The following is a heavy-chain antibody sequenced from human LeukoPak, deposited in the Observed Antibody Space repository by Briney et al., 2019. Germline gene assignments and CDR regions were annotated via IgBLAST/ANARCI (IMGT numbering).Heavy chain of an antibody. CDR2: IKGEPDGGTT. D-gene: IGHD2/OR15-2a*01. V-gene: IGHV3-15*01. J-gene: IGHJ4*02. Sequence: GGSLRLSCAASGFSFNNVWMRWVRQAPGKGLEWVGHIKGEPDGGTTECAAPVKGRFTISRDDSKNTLYLQMNSLRNEDTAVYYCTSLGATGFYAFDYWGQGTLVTVSS. CDR3: TSLGATGFYAFDY. CDR1: GFSFNNVW.